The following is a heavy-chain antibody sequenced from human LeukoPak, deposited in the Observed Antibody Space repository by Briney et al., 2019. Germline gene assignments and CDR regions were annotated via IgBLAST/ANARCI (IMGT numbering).Heavy chain of an antibody. CDR1: GYTFTTYA. V-gene: IGHV1-3*03. CDR2: INTGNGNT. D-gene: IGHD3-22*01. Sequence: ASVKVSCKASGYTFTTYAMHWVRQAPGQRLEWMGWINTGNGNTKYSQEFQGRVTMTRDTSASTAYMELRSLRSEDMAVYYCAMHYYDRNFDYWGQGTLVTVSS. J-gene: IGHJ4*02. CDR3: AMHYYDRNFDY.